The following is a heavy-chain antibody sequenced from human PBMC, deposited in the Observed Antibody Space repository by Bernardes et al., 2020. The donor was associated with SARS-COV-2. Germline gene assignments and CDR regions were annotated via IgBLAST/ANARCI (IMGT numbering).Heavy chain of an antibody. Sequence: GGSLRLSCAASGFTFSSYSMNWVRQAPGKGLEWVSSISSSSSYIYYADSVKGRFTISRDNAKNSLYLQMNSLRAEDTAVYYCATYGGIVGATTHYYYGMDVWGQGTTVTVSS. CDR1: GFTFSSYS. D-gene: IGHD1-26*01. V-gene: IGHV3-21*01. CDR2: ISSSSSYI. J-gene: IGHJ6*02. CDR3: ATYGGIVGATTHYYYGMDV.